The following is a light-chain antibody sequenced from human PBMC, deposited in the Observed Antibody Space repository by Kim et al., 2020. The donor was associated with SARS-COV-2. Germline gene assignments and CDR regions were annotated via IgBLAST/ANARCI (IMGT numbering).Light chain of an antibody. Sequence: SLSQGEKATRPSRATHGVGNNLAWYPQNPGQAPRLLIYGASTRATGIPARFSGIGSGTEFTLTISSLQSEDFAVYYCQQYSNWPYTFGQGTKLEI. CDR2: GAS. CDR1: HGVGNN. J-gene: IGKJ2*01. CDR3: QQYSNWPYT. V-gene: IGKV3-15*01.